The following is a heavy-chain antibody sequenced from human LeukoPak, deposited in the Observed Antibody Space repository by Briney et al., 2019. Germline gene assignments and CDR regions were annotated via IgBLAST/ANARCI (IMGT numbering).Heavy chain of an antibody. D-gene: IGHD3-10*01. V-gene: IGHV4-59*08. Sequence: SETLSLTCSVSGGSISTYYWGWIRQPPGQGLEWIGYIYYSGGTSYNPSLKSRVTISVDTSKSQFSLRLTSVTAADTAIYYCARRSGRTNFDPWGQGTLVTVSS. CDR1: GGSISTYY. CDR2: IYYSGGT. J-gene: IGHJ5*02. CDR3: ARRSGRTNFDP.